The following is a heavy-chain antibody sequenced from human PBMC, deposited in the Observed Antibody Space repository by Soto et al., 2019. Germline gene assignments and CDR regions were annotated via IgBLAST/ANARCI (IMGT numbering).Heavy chain of an antibody. V-gene: IGHV4-4*07. Sequence: SETLSLTCSVSLDSISNSYWTWIRQPAGKGLEWIGHIYSSGNANYNPSLKSRVTMSLDTSKNQFSLSLRSVTAADTAVYYCARTMVGARAGYFDYWGRGTLVTVSS. CDR1: LDSISNSY. CDR2: IYSSGNA. D-gene: IGHD1-26*01. J-gene: IGHJ4*02. CDR3: ARTMVGARAGYFDY.